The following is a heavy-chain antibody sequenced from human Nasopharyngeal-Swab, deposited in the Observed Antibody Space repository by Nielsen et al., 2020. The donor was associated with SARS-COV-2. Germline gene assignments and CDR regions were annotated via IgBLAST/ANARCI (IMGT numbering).Heavy chain of an antibody. V-gene: IGHV4-34*01. CDR2: INHSGST. D-gene: IGHD3-10*01. Sequence: WIRQPPGKGLEWIGEINHSGSTNYNPSLKSRVTRSVDTSKNQFSLKLSSVTAADTAVYYCARGLPMVRGVIRTSWFDHWGQGTLVTVSS. J-gene: IGHJ5*02. CDR3: ARGLPMVRGVIRTSWFDH.